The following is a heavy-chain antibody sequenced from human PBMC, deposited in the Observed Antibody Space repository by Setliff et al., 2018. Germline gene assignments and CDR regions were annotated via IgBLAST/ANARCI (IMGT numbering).Heavy chain of an antibody. J-gene: IGHJ6*02. CDR2: ISGHNGKT. CDR3: AKDPAVSLTEAVRRSYYDYALDV. Sequence: GASVKVSCKASGFTFTYFGISWVRLAPGQGLEWMGWISGHNGKTMYAQKFQDRVVMTTDTDTGTAYMELRSLRFDDSAIYYCAKDPAVSLTEAVRRSYYDYALDVWGQGTTVTVSS. V-gene: IGHV1-18*01. D-gene: IGHD3-10*01. CDR1: GFTFTYFG.